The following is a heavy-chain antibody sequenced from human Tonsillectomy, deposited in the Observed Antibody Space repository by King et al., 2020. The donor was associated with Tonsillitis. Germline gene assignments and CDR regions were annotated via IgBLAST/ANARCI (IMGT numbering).Heavy chain of an antibody. V-gene: IGHV3-49*03. CDR2: IRSKVYGGTA. J-gene: IGHJ4*02. Sequence: VQLVESGGGLVQPGRSLRLSCTASGFRFDDYGMGWFRQAPGKGLEWVSLIRSKVYGGTAEYAASVKGRFSISRDDSKSIAYLQMNSLKTDDTAVYFCSRGGFYDSENYFDSWGQGTLVTVSS. CDR3: SRGGFYDSENYFDS. CDR1: GFRFDDYG. D-gene: IGHD2/OR15-2a*01.